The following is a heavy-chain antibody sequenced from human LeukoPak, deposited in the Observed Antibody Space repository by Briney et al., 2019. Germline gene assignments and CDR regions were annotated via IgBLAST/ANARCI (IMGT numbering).Heavy chain of an antibody. CDR2: ISGSGGST. CDR3: AKDPDYYDSSGYFDY. V-gene: IGHV3-23*01. D-gene: IGHD3-22*01. CDR1: GFTFSDYY. Sequence: PGGSLRLSCAASGFTFSDYYMSWVRQAPGKGLEWVSAISGSGGSTYYADSVKGRFTISRDNSKNTLYLQMNSLRAEDTAVYYCAKDPDYYDSSGYFDYWGQGTLVTVSS. J-gene: IGHJ4*02.